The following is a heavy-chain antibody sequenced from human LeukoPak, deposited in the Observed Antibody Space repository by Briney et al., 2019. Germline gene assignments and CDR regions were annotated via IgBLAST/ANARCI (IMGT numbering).Heavy chain of an antibody. D-gene: IGHD3-10*02. CDR2: IKQDVTEK. CDR3: AELGITMIGGV. V-gene: IGHV3-7*01. CDR1: GFTFSSYW. Sequence: GGSLRLSCAASGFTFSSYWMSWVRQAPGKGLEWVAYIKQDVTEKYYVDSVKGRFTISRDNAKNSLYLQMNSLRAEDTAVYYCAELGITMIGGVWGKGTTVTISS. J-gene: IGHJ6*04.